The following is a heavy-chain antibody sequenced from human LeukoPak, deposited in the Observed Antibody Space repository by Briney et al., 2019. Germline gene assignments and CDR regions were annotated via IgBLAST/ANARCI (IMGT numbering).Heavy chain of an antibody. CDR2: INPSSGDT. CDR1: GYPFTGYY. D-gene: IGHD6-19*01. J-gene: IGHJ4*02. V-gene: IGHV1-2*02. Sequence: GASVKVSCKTSGYPFTGYYMHWVRQAPGQGLEWMGWINPSSGDTYYAQSFQGRVTMTRDTSISTAYMELSWLTSDDTAVYYCARDGNEALAGTGAVTYWGQETLVTVSS. CDR3: ARDGNEALAGTGAVTY.